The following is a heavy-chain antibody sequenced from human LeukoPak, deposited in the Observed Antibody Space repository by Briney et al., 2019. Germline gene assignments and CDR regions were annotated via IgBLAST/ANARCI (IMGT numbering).Heavy chain of an antibody. D-gene: IGHD3-16*02. CDR3: TTDPITFGGVIVSFHY. CDR1: GFTFGDYP. V-gene: IGHV3-49*04. CDR2: IRSKAYGGTT. J-gene: IGHJ4*02. Sequence: GGSLRLSSAASGFTFGDYPMSWVRQAPGKGLEWVGFIRSKAYGGTTEYAASGKGRFAISRDESKSIAYLQVNSLKTEDTAVYYCTTDPITFGGVIVSFHYWGQGTLVTVSS.